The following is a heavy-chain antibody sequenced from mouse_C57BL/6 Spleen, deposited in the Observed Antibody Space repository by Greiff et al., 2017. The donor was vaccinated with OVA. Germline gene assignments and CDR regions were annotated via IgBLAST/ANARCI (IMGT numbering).Heavy chain of an antibody. J-gene: IGHJ3*01. CDR2: IYPSDSET. CDR1: GYTFTSYW. CDR3: ARNYDGYYGFAY. V-gene: IGHV1-61*01. Sequence: VQLQQPGAELVRPGSSVKLSCKASGYTFTSYWMDWVKQRPGQGLEWIGNIYPSDSETHYNQKFKDKATLTVDKSSSTAYMQLSSLTSEDPAVYYCARNYDGYYGFAYWGQGTLVTVSA. D-gene: IGHD2-3*01.